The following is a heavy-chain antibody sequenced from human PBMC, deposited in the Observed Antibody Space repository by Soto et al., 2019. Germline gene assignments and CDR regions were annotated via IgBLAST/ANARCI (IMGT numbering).Heavy chain of an antibody. CDR3: ARDGLRLGELSFDGGFDY. V-gene: IGHV3-48*02. J-gene: IGHJ4*02. Sequence: GGSLRLSCAASGFTFSSYSMNWVRQAPGKGLEWVSYISSSSSTIYYADSVKGRFTISRDNAKNSLYLQMNSLRDEDTAVYYCARDGLRLGELSFDGGFDYWGQGTLVTVSS. CDR2: ISSSSSTI. CDR1: GFTFSSYS. D-gene: IGHD3-16*02.